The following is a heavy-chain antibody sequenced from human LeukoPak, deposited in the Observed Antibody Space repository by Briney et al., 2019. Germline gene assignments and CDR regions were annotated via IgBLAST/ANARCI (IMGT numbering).Heavy chain of an antibody. Sequence: SETLSLTCTVPGGSISSYYWSWIRQPAGKGLEWIGRIYTSGSTNYNPSLKSRVTMSVDTSKNQFSLKLSSVTAADTAVYYCARDIAVVVVAARSADAFDIWGQGTMVTVSS. V-gene: IGHV4-4*07. CDR3: ARDIAVVVVAARSADAFDI. CDR1: GGSISSYY. CDR2: IYTSGST. D-gene: IGHD2-15*01. J-gene: IGHJ3*02.